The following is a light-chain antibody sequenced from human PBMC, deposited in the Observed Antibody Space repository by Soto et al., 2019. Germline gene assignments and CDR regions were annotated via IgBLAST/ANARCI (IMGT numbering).Light chain of an antibody. J-gene: IGLJ1*01. V-gene: IGLV2-14*01. CDR2: AVT. CDR3: SSYTNINTRACV. Sequence: QSALTQPASVSGSPGQSITISCTGTSGDIGSYNRVSWYQQHPGKAPKLIIYAVTDRPSGVSNRFSGSKSGNTASLTISGLQAEDDAEYYCSSYTNINTRACVFGTGTKLTVL. CDR1: SGDIGSYNR.